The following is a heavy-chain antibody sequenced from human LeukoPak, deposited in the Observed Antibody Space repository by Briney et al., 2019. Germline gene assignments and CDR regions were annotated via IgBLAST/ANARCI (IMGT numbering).Heavy chain of an antibody. CDR1: GGSISSYY. D-gene: IGHD2-8*01. J-gene: IGHJ4*02. V-gene: IGHV4-39*01. CDR2: INYSGST. Sequence: TSETLSLTCTVSGGSISSYYWSWIRQPPGKGLEWIGSINYSGSTYYNPSLKSRVTISVDTSKNQFSLKLSSVTAADTAVYYCARRRFVRGPDVVNPFDYWGQGTLVTVSS. CDR3: ARRRFVRGPDVVNPFDY.